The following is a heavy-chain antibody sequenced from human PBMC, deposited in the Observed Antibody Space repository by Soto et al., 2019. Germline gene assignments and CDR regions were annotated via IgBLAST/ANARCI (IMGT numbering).Heavy chain of an antibody. CDR1: GFNFSNAW. CDR3: GRVPTQVHGMDV. J-gene: IGHJ6*02. V-gene: IGHV3-15*07. CDR2: IKSKTDGGTT. D-gene: IGHD2-2*01. Sequence: GGSLRLSYAASGFNFSNAWMNWVRQAPGKGLEWVGRIKSKTDGGTTDYAAPVKGRFTISRDDSKNTLYLQMNSLKSEDTAVYYCGRVPTQVHGMDVWGQGTTVTLSS.